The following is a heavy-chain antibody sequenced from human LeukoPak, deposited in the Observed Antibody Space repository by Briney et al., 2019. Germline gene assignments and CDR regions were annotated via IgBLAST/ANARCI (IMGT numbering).Heavy chain of an antibody. J-gene: IGHJ2*01. V-gene: IGHV1-24*01. CDR3: ARDPGGDSSGYYDLVNWYFDL. CDR1: GYTLTELS. Sequence: ASVKVSCKVSGYTLTELSMHWVRQAPGKGLEWMGGFDPEDGETIYAQKFQGRVTMTEDTSTDTAYMELSSLRSEDTAVYYCARDPGGDSSGYYDLVNWYFDLWGRGTLVTVSS. CDR2: FDPEDGET. D-gene: IGHD3-22*01.